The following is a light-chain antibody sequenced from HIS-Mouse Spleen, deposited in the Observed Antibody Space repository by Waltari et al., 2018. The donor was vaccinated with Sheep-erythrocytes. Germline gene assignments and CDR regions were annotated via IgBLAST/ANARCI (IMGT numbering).Light chain of an antibody. V-gene: IGKV3-11*01. CDR1: QSVSSY. CDR2: AAS. CDR3: QQRSNWLT. J-gene: IGKJ4*01. Sequence: EIVLTQSPATLSFSPGERATLSCRASQSVSSYFSWYQQKPGQAPRLLIYAASNRATGIPARFSGSGSGTDFTLTISSLEPEDFAVYYCQQRSNWLTFGGGTKVEIK.